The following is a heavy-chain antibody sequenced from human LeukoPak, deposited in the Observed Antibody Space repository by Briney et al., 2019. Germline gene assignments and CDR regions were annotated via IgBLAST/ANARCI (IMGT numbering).Heavy chain of an antibody. CDR1: GFTFSTSW. V-gene: IGHV3-7*01. D-gene: IGHD4-11*01. CDR3: ARDRAYSTFDF. CDR2: INVDDSSK. J-gene: IGHJ4*02. Sequence: GGSLRLSCAAAGFTFSTSWMTWVRQAPGKGLERVAIINVDDSSKSYLDSVKGRFTISRDNARNSLYLQMNNLRAEDTAVYYCARDRAYSTFDFWGQGTLVAVSS.